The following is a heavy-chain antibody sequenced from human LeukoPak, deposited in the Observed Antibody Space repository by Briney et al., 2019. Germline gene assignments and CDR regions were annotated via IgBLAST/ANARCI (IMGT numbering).Heavy chain of an antibody. CDR1: GGSISSYY. Sequence: SETLSLTCTVSGGSISSYYWSWIRQPPGKGLEWISYIYYSGTTNYNPSLKSRVTISVDTSKNQFSLNLTSVTAADTAVYYCARYGSATIARFDYWGQGTLVAVSS. CDR3: ARYGSATIARFDY. D-gene: IGHD5-24*01. V-gene: IGHV4-59*08. J-gene: IGHJ4*02. CDR2: IYYSGTT.